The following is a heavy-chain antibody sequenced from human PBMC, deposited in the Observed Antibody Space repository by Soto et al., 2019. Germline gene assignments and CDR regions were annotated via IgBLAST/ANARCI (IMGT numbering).Heavy chain of an antibody. CDR2: ISGYNGNT. CDR3: AREGQAPYYSYGMGV. J-gene: IGHJ6*02. Sequence: QVQVVQSGDEVKKPGASVKVSCKASGYTFTNYGFSWVRQAPGQGLEWMGWISGYNGNTKYAEKFQGRVTMTPDTSTSTAHMELRSLRSDDTAVYYCAREGQAPYYSYGMGVWGQGTAVTVSS. CDR1: GYTFTNYG. V-gene: IGHV1-18*01.